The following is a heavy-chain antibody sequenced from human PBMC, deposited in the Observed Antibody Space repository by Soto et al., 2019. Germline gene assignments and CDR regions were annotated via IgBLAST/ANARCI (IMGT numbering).Heavy chain of an antibody. D-gene: IGHD3-9*01. CDR1: GYTFTSYY. V-gene: IGHV1-46*01. J-gene: IGHJ5*02. CDR2: INPSGGST. CDR3: ARGGYILTGYYMADSWFDP. Sequence: ASVKVSCKASGYTFTSYYMHWVRQAPGQGLEWMGIINPSGGSTRYAQKFQGRVTMTRDTSTSTAYMELSSLRSEDTAVYYCARGGYILTGYYMADSWFDPWGQGTLVTVSS.